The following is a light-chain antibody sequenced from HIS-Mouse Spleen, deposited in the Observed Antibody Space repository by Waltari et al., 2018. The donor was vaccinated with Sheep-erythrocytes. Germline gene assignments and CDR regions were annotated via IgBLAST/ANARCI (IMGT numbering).Light chain of an antibody. CDR2: SNN. Sequence: QSVLTQPPSASGTPGQRVTISCSGSSPTIGSKTVNWYQQLPGTAPKLLIYSNNQRPSGVPDRFSGSKSGTSASLAISGLQSEDEADYYCAAWDDSLNGWVFGGGTKLTVL. J-gene: IGLJ3*02. CDR3: AAWDDSLNGWV. V-gene: IGLV1-44*01. CDR1: SPTIGSKT.